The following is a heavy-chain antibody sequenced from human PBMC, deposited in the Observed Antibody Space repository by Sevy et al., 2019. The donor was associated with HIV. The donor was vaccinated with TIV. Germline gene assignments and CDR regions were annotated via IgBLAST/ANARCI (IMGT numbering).Heavy chain of an antibody. CDR2: VSGSGGST. J-gene: IGHJ3*02. Sequence: GGSLRLSCAASGFTFSSYAMNWVRQAPGKGLEWVSAVSGSGGSTYYADSVKGRFTISRDNSKSTLYLQMNSLRAEDTDLYYYEKDQGESSGYYPPGAFDIWGQGTVVTVSS. D-gene: IGHD3-22*01. CDR1: GFTFSSYA. CDR3: EKDQGESSGYYPPGAFDI. V-gene: IGHV3-23*01.